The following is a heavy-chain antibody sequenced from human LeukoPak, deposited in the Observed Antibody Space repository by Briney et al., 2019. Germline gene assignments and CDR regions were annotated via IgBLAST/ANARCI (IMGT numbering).Heavy chain of an antibody. V-gene: IGHV3-13*01. Sequence: GGSLRLSCAASGFTFSSYDMHWVRQATGKGLEWVSAIGTAGDTYYPGSVKGRFTISRENAKNSLYLQMNSLRAGDTAVYYCARATYGSGSSLGMDVWGQGTTVTVSS. J-gene: IGHJ6*02. CDR2: IGTAGDT. D-gene: IGHD3-10*01. CDR1: GFTFSSYD. CDR3: ARATYGSGSSLGMDV.